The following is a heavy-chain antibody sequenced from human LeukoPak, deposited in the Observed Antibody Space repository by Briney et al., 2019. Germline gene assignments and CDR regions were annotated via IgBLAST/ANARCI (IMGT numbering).Heavy chain of an antibody. CDR1: GGSISTSYF. CDR3: ARQAGSYYRFDY. V-gene: IGHV4-38-2*02. D-gene: IGHD3-10*01. CDR2: IYHSGST. J-gene: IGHJ4*02. Sequence: PSETLSLTSTVSGGSISTSYFWGWIRQPPGKGLEWIGSIYHSGSTYYNPSLKSRVTISVDTSKNQFSLKPSSVTAADTAVYYCARQAGSYYRFDYWGQGTLVTVSS.